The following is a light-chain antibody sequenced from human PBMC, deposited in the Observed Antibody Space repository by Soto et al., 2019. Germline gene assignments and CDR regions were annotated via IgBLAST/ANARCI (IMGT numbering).Light chain of an antibody. CDR2: DAS. J-gene: IGKJ4*01. CDR3: QQYIRWPLP. V-gene: IGKV3D-15*01. Sequence: ETVMTQSPATLSVSPGDRATLSCSASQSVSYNLAWYQQKPGQAPRLLIYDASTRATGIPARLSGSASGTEFTLTITILLAEDYELYFCQQYIRWPLPFGGGTKVESK. CDR1: QSVSYN.